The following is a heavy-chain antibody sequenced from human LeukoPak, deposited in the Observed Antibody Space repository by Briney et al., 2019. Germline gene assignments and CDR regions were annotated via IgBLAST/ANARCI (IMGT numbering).Heavy chain of an antibody. J-gene: IGHJ4*02. V-gene: IGHV3-23*01. Sequence: GGALRLSRAASGFSFSTYAMNWVRQAPGKGLEWVSEITDGGGGTDYGDSVKGRFTISRDSSKNTLYLQMNTLRADDTAVYYCARSWSGYFLFDYWGQGTLVTVSS. CDR3: ARSWSGYFLFDY. CDR1: GFSFSTYA. CDR2: ITDGGGGT. D-gene: IGHD3-3*01.